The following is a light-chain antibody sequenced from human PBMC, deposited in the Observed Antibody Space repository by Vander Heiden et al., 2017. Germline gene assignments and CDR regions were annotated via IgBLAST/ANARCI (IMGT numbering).Light chain of an antibody. CDR2: EVS. V-gene: IGLV2-23*02. CDR1: SSDVGSYNL. Sequence: QSALTQPASVSGSPGQSITISCPGTSSDVGSYNLVSWYQQHPGKAPKLMIYEVSKRPSGVSNRFSGSKSSNTASLTISGLQAEDEADYYCCSYASSSTVFGGGTKLTVL. J-gene: IGLJ2*01. CDR3: CSYASSSTV.